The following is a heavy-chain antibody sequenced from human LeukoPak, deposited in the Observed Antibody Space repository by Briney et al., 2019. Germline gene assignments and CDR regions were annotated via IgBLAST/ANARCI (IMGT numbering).Heavy chain of an antibody. D-gene: IGHD6-13*01. CDR2: MNPNSGNT. J-gene: IGHJ4*02. CDR3: ARGGTIAGYDY. V-gene: IGHV1-8*03. Sequence: VASVKVSCKASGYTFTSYDINWVRQATGQGLEWMGWMNPNSGNTGYAQKFRGRVTITRNTSISTAYMELSSLRSEDTAVYYCARGGTIAGYDYWGQGTLVTVSS. CDR1: GYTFTSYD.